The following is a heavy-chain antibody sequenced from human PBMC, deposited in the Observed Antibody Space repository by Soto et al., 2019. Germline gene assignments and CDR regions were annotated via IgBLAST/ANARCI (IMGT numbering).Heavy chain of an antibody. V-gene: IGHV3-48*01. CDR1: GFTFSDYS. J-gene: IGHJ6*02. CDR2: ISSSSGTI. CDR3: AKRIVAIRPTVTTILYYYYGMDI. Sequence: VGSLRLSCTASGFTFSDYSMNWVRHAPGKGLEWVSYISSSSGTIHYADSVKGRFTISRDNAKSSLFLHMNSLRAEDTAVYYCAKRIVAIRPTVTTILYYYYGMDIWGQGTTVTVSS. D-gene: IGHD4-17*01.